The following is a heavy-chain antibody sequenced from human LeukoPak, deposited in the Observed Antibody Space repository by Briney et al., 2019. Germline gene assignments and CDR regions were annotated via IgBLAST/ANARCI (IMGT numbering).Heavy chain of an antibody. J-gene: IGHJ4*02. CDR2: IYSGGST. CDR1: RFTVSSNY. Sequence: GGSLRLSCAASRFTVSSNYMSWVRQAPGKGLEWVSVIYSGGSTYYADSVKGRFTISRDNSKNTLYLQMNSLRAEDTAVYYCARGTRMTPFDYWGQGTLATVSS. V-gene: IGHV3-53*01. D-gene: IGHD1-14*01. CDR3: ARGTRMTPFDY.